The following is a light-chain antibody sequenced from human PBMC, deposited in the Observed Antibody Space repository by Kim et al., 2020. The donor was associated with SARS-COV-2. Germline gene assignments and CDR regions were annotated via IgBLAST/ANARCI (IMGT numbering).Light chain of an antibody. J-gene: IGKJ2*01. Sequence: LSPGARATLSCRASQSVSNFHLAWYQQKPGQAPRLLIYGASSRATGIPDRFTGSWSGTDFTLTISRLEPEDFAVYYCQYCGTSTYTFGQGTKLEI. V-gene: IGKV3-20*01. CDR2: GAS. CDR3: QYCGTSTYT. CDR1: QSVSNFH.